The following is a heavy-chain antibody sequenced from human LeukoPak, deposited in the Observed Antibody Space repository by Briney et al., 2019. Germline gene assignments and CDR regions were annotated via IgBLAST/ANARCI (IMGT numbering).Heavy chain of an antibody. D-gene: IGHD3-3*01. CDR2: IYYSGST. CDR3: ARGRNSDYYDFWSGTSGRVFDY. Sequence: PSETLSLTCTVSGGSVSSGSYYWSWIRQPPGKGLEWIGYIYYSGSTNYNPSLKSRVTISVDTSKNQFSLKLSSVTAADTAVYYCARGRNSDYYDFWSGTSGRVFDYWGQGTLVTVSS. V-gene: IGHV4-61*01. CDR1: GGSVSSGSYY. J-gene: IGHJ4*02.